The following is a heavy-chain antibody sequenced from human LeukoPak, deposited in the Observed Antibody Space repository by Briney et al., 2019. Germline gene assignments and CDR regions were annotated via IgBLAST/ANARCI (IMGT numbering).Heavy chain of an antibody. J-gene: IGHJ3*02. CDR1: GYTFTGYY. CDR3: ARAPDSWSGYYTGRAFDI. D-gene: IGHD3-3*01. CDR2: INHNSGGT. Sequence: ASVKVSCQASGYTFTGYYMHWVRQAPGQGLEWMGWINHNSGGTNYAQKFQGRVTMTRDTSISTAYMELSRLRSDDTAVYYCARAPDSWSGYYTGRAFDIWGQGTMVTVSS. V-gene: IGHV1-2*02.